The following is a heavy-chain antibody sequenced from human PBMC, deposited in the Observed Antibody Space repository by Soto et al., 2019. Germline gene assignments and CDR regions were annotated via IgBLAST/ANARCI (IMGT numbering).Heavy chain of an antibody. CDR3: ARDLRLNFPGKQSIASKP. D-gene: IGHD6-6*01. CDR1: GFTFSSYW. V-gene: IGHV3-7*03. CDR2: IKQDGSEK. J-gene: IGHJ4*02. Sequence: EVQLVESGGGLVQPGGSLRLSCAASGFTFSSYWMSWVRQAPGKGLEWVANIKQDGSEKYYVDSVKGRFTISRDNAKNSLYLQMNSLRAEDTAVYYCARDLRLNFPGKQSIASKPWGQGTLVTVSS.